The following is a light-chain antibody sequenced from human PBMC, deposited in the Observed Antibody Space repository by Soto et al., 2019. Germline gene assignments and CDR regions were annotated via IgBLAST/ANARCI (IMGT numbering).Light chain of an antibody. CDR3: QVWDSSSDHWV. CDR2: DDS. V-gene: IGLV3-21*02. J-gene: IGLJ3*02. CDR1: NIGSKS. Sequence: SYELTQPPSVSVAPGQTTKITCGEDNIGSKSVHWYQQMPGQAPVLVVYDDSDRPSGIPERFSGSNSGNTATLTISRVEAGDEADYYCQVWDSSSDHWVFGGGTKLTVL.